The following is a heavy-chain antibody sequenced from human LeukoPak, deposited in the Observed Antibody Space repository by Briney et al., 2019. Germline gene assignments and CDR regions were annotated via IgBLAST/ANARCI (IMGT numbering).Heavy chain of an antibody. CDR3: ARVAVSSSDYLTLDY. CDR1: GYTFTSYY. D-gene: IGHD6-6*01. J-gene: IGHJ4*02. CDR2: INPSGGST. Sequence: ASVKVSCKASGYTFTSYYMHWVRQAPGQGLEWMGLINPSGGSTSYAQKFQGRVTMTRDMSTGTVYMELSSLRSEDTAVYYCARVAVSSSDYLTLDYWGQGTLVTVPS. V-gene: IGHV1-46*01.